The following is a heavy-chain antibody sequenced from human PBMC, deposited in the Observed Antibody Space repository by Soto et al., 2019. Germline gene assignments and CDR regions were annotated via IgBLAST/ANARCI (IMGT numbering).Heavy chain of an antibody. CDR2: IYYSGST. CDR1: GGSISSSSYY. CDR3: ARHPMRPGSGMDYYYYYMDV. Sequence: SETLSLTCTVSGGSISSSSYYWGWIRQPPGKGLEWIGSIYYSGSTYYNPSLKSRVTISVDTSKNQFSLKLSSVTAADAAVYYCARHPMRPGSGMDYYYYYMDVWGKGTTVTVSS. V-gene: IGHV4-39*01. J-gene: IGHJ6*03. D-gene: IGHD3-10*01.